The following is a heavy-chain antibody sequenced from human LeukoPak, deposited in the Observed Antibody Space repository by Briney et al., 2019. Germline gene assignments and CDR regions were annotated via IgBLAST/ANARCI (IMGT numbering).Heavy chain of an antibody. CDR2: IIPIFSTA. CDR1: GGTFSSYA. V-gene: IGHV1-69*06. Sequence: PVKVSCKASGGTFSSYAISWVRQAPGQGLEWMGGIIPIFSTANYAQKFQGRVTITADKSTSTAYMELSSLRSEDTAVYYCARGPPTVPNFDYWGQGTLVTVSS. CDR3: ARGPPTVPNFDY. D-gene: IGHD4-17*01. J-gene: IGHJ4*02.